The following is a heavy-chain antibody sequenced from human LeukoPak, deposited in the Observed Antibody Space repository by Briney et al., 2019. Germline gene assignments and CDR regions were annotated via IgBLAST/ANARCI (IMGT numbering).Heavy chain of an antibody. CDR3: TKDKYYEILTGYPNWFDP. J-gene: IGHJ5*02. CDR1: GFTFSSYA. D-gene: IGHD3-9*01. V-gene: IGHV3-23*01. Sequence: GGSLRLSCAASGFTFSSYAMTWVRQAPGKGLEWVSAISGSGGGTDYADSVKGRFTISRDNSNNTLYLQMNSLRADDAAVYYCTKDKYYEILTGYPNWFDPWGQGALVTVSS. CDR2: ISGSGGGT.